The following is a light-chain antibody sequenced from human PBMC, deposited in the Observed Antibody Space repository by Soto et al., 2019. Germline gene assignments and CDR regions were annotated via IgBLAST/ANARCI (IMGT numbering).Light chain of an antibody. J-gene: IGKJ1*01. CDR2: AAS. Sequence: DSPMNQSPSTLSAYVGDRVTITCRASQSISSWLAWYQQKPGKAPKLLIYAASTLQSGVPSRFSGSGSGTDFTLTISCLQSEDFATYYCQQYYSYPRTFGQGSMVDVK. CDR3: QQYYSYPRT. CDR1: QSISSW. V-gene: IGKV1-5*01.